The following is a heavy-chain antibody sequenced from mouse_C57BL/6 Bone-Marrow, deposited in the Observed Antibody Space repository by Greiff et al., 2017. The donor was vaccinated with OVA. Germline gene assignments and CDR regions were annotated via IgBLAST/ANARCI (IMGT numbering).Heavy chain of an antibody. Sequence: EVQLQQSGPVLVKPGASVKMSCKASGYTFTDYYMNWVKQSHGKSLEWIGVINPYNGGTSYNQKFKGKATLTVDKSSSTAYMELNSLTSEDSAVYYCAKGGANYYGSSHFDYWGQGTTLTVSS. J-gene: IGHJ2*01. CDR2: INPYNGGT. CDR1: GYTFTDYY. CDR3: AKGGANYYGSSHFDY. V-gene: IGHV1-19*01. D-gene: IGHD1-1*01.